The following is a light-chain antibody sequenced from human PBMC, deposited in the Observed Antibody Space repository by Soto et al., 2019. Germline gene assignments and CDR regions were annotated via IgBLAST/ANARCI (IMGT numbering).Light chain of an antibody. Sequence: EIVLTQSPGTLSLSPGEGATVSCRASQSVNSNLLAWFQQKPGQAPRLLIHDASRRATGIPDRFSGSGSGTDFPLSISRLEPEDFAVYSCHQYVSSPLTFGQGTKLEIK. CDR3: HQYVSSPLT. CDR2: DAS. CDR1: QSVNSNL. V-gene: IGKV3-20*01. J-gene: IGKJ2*01.